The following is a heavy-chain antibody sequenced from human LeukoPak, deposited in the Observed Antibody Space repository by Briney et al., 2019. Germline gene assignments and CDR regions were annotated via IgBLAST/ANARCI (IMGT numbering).Heavy chain of an antibody. Sequence: GGSLRLSCAASGFTFSSYSMNWVRQAPGKGLEWVAYISSSSSTIYYADSVKGRFTISRDNAKNSLYLQMNSLRAEDTAVYYCARVYSSSSSWYGDFDYWGQGTLVTVSS. CDR2: ISSSSSTI. CDR3: ARVYSSSSSWYGDFDY. D-gene: IGHD6-13*01. V-gene: IGHV3-48*01. J-gene: IGHJ4*02. CDR1: GFTFSSYS.